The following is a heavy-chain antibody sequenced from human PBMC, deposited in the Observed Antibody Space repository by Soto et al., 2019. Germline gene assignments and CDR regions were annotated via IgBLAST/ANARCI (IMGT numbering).Heavy chain of an antibody. CDR3: AREGDCGGDCGYYGMDV. Sequence: SETLSLTCTVSGGSISSGGYYWSWIRQRPGKGLEWIGYIYYSGSTYYNPSLKSRVTISVDTSENQFSLKLSSVTAADTAVYYCAREGDCGGDCGYYGMDVWGQGTTVTVSS. D-gene: IGHD2-21*02. J-gene: IGHJ6*02. V-gene: IGHV4-31*02. CDR2: IYYSGST. CDR1: GGSISSGGYY.